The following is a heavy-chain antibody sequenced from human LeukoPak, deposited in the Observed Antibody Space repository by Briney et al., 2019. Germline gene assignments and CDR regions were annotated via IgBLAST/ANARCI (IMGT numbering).Heavy chain of an antibody. D-gene: IGHD3-10*01. CDR1: GGSFSGYY. Sequence: PSETLSFTCAGYGGSFSGYYWSWIRQPPGKGLEWIGEIYHSGSTNYNPSLKSRVTISVDTSKNQFSLKLSSVTAADTAVYYCARAPPPMRYYYGSGSPYYWFVPCGQGTLVTVSS. CDR2: IYHSGST. CDR3: ARAPPPMRYYYGSGSPYYWFVP. V-gene: IGHV4-34*01. J-gene: IGHJ5*02.